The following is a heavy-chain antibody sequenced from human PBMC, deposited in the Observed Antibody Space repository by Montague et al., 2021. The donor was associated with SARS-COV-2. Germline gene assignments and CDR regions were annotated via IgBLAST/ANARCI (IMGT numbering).Heavy chain of an antibody. D-gene: IGHD6-19*01. V-gene: IGHV3-7*01. CDR1: GFTFSSYW. CDR2: IEEDGSEK. Sequence: SLRLSCAASGFTFSSYWMSWVRQAPGKGLEWVANIEEDGSEKYYMDSVKGRFTISRDNAKNSLSLQMNSLRAEDTAVHYCAREREDSSGWSTYWYFDLWGRGTLVTVSS. J-gene: IGHJ2*01. CDR3: AREREDSSGWSTYWYFDL.